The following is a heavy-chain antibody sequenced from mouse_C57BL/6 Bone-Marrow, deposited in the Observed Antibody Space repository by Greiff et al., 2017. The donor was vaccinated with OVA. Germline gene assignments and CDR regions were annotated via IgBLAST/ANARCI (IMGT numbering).Heavy chain of an antibody. Sequence: EVQGVESGEGLVKPGGSLKLSCAASGFTFSSYAMSWVRQTPEKRLEWVAYISSGGDYIYYADTVKGRFTISRDNARNTLYLQMSSLKSEDTAMYYCTRYYYGSSYAYWGQGTLVTVSA. CDR2: ISSGGDYI. CDR1: GFTFSSYA. V-gene: IGHV5-9-1*02. D-gene: IGHD1-1*01. CDR3: TRYYYGSSYAY. J-gene: IGHJ3*01.